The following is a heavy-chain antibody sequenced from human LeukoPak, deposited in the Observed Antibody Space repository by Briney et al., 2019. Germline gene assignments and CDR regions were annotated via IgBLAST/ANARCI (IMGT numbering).Heavy chain of an antibody. CDR3: ASPGNQLPPLGYYGMDV. Sequence: GGSLKISCKGSGYSFTSYWISWVRQMPGKGLEWIGRIDPSDSYTNYSPSFQGHVTISADKSISTAYLQWSSLKASDTAMYYCASPGNQLPPLGYYGMDVWGKGTTVTVSS. CDR1: GYSFTSYW. J-gene: IGHJ6*04. D-gene: IGHD2-2*01. V-gene: IGHV5-10-1*01. CDR2: IDPSDSYT.